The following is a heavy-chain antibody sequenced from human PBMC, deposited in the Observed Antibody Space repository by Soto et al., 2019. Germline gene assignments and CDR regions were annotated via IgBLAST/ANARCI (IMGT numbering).Heavy chain of an antibody. CDR3: ARGRGGYSSDGDAFDI. Sequence: ASVKVSCKASGYTFTSYCMHWVRQAPGQGLEWMGIINPSGGSTSYAQKFQGRVTMTRDTSTSTVYMELSSLRSEDTAVYYCARGRGGYSSDGDAFDIWGQGTMVTVSS. CDR1: GYTFTSYC. V-gene: IGHV1-46*01. J-gene: IGHJ3*02. CDR2: INPSGGST. D-gene: IGHD5-18*01.